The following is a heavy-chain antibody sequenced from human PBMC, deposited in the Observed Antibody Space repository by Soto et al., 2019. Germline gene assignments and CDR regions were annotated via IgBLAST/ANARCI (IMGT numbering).Heavy chain of an antibody. CDR3: ARVVRGPMIHAFDI. CDR1: GGTFSSYA. Sequence: SVKVSCKAAGGTFSSYAISWVRQAPGQGLEWMGGIIPIFGTANYAQKFQGRVTITADESTSTAYMELSSLRSEDTAVYYCARVVRGPMIHAFDIWGQGTMVTVSS. CDR2: IIPIFGTA. D-gene: IGHD3-22*01. J-gene: IGHJ3*02. V-gene: IGHV1-69*13.